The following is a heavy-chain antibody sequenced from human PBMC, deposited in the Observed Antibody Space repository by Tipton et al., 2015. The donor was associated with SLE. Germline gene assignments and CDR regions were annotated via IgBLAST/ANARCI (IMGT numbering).Heavy chain of an antibody. CDR1: GGSISGHY. CDR3: ARYYCTTTRCYYFDY. D-gene: IGHD2-2*01. J-gene: IGHJ4*02. Sequence: TLSLTCTVSGGSISGHYWSWIRQPPGRGLEWIGYLYYTGITDYNPSLKSRVTISVDTSKNQFSLKLRSVTAADTAVYFCARYYCTTTRCYYFDYWDQGTLVTVSS. CDR2: LYYTGIT. V-gene: IGHV4-59*11.